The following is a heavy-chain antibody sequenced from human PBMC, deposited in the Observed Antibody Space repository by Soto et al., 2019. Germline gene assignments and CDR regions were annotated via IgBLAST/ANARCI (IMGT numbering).Heavy chain of an antibody. D-gene: IGHD6-13*01. Sequence: QVQLVQSGAEMKKPGASVKVSCKASGYTFTNYSLHWVRQAPGQGLEWMGWINAGNGNTKYSQKFQGRVTFITDASASTAYMELSSLSSEDTAVYFCARDNELLVRILDYWGQGSLVTVSS. V-gene: IGHV1-3*01. CDR2: INAGNGNT. CDR3: ARDNELLVRILDY. J-gene: IGHJ4*02. CDR1: GYTFTNYS.